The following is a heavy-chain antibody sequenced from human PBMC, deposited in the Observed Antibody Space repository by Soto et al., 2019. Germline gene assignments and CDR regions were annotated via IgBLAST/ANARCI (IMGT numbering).Heavy chain of an antibody. J-gene: IGHJ6*03. CDR1: GFTFSSYW. D-gene: IGHD2-2*01. CDR3: ARDYCSSTSCYEDYYYYMDV. Sequence: GGSLRLSCAASGFTFSSYWMSWVRQAPGKGLEWVANIKQDGSEKYYVDSVKGRFTISRDNAKNSLYLQMNSLRAEDTAVYYCARDYCSSTSCYEDYYYYMDVWGKGTTVTVSS. CDR2: IKQDGSEK. V-gene: IGHV3-7*01.